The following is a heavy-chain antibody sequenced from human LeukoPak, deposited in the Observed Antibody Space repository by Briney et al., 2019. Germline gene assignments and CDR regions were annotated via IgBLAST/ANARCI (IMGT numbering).Heavy chain of an antibody. Sequence: GGSLRLSCAASAFTFGRYAMSWVRQAPGKGLEWVSTISGSGVGTYYADSVKGRFTISRDNSKNTVYLHINSLRAEDTAVYYCAKGGTSWSRFDYWGQGTLVTVSS. CDR2: ISGSGVGT. D-gene: IGHD6-13*01. V-gene: IGHV3-23*01. CDR3: AKGGTSWSRFDY. J-gene: IGHJ4*02. CDR1: AFTFGRYA.